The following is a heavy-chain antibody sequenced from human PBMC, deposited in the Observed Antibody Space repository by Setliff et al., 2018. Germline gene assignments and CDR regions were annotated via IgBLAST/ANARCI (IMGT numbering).Heavy chain of an antibody. CDR3: ARTQVVPASTYSIDY. J-gene: IGHJ4*02. Sequence: PGGSLRLSCAAFGFTFSNAWMNWVRQAPGKGLEWVAFMQTDGITKNYADSVKGRFTMSRDNAKNLLYLQMNSLRAEDTAVYYCARTQVVPASTYSIDYWGQGTLVTVSS. CDR2: MQTDGITK. V-gene: IGHV3-30*02. D-gene: IGHD2-2*01. CDR1: GFTFSNAW.